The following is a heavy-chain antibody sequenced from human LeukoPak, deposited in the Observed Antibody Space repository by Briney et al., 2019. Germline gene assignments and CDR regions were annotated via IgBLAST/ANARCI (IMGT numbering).Heavy chain of an antibody. V-gene: IGHV3-23*01. Sequence: GSLRLSCAPSGFTFSIYAVIWVRQAPGQGLWWVSAITSGGAPRYADSVKDRFTISRDNSKNTLYLQMNSLRAEDTAQYFCARDPNGDYIGAFEFWGRGTVVTVSS. CDR2: ITSGGAP. D-gene: IGHD4-17*01. CDR1: GFTFSIYA. CDR3: ARDPNGDYIGAFEF. J-gene: IGHJ3*01.